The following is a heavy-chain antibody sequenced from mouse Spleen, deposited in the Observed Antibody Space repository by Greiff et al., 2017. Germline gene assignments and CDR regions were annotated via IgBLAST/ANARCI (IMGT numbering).Heavy chain of an antibody. CDR3: ARGGGSYPYAMDY. D-gene: IGHD1-1*02. V-gene: IGHV1-76*01. CDR1: GYTFTDYY. J-gene: IGHJ4*01. Sequence: QVQLKQSGAELVRPGASVKLSCKASGYTFTDYYINWVKQRPGQGLEWIARIYPGSGNTYYNEKFKGKATLTAEKSSSTAYMQLSSLTSEDSAVYFCARGGGSYPYAMDYWGQGTSVTVSS. CDR2: IYPGSGNT.